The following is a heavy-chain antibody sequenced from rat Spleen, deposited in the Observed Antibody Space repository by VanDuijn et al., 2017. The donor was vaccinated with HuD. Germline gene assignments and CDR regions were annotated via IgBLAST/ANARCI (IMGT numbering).Heavy chain of an antibody. J-gene: IGHJ2*01. CDR2: ISYDGETT. CDR3: ATVGPDWEFGY. D-gene: IGHD5-1*01. CDR1: GFTFSDYY. V-gene: IGHV5-20*01. Sequence: EVQLVESDGGLVQPGRSLKLSCAASGFTFSDYYMAWVRQAPTKGLEWVAYISYDGETTYFRNSVTGRFTISRDNSKSTLYLQMDSLRSEDTATYYCATVGPDWEFGYWGQGVMVTVSS.